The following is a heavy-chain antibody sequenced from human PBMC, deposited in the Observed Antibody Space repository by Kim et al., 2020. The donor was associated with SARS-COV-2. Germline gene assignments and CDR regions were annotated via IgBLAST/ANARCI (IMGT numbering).Heavy chain of an antibody. J-gene: IGHJ5*02. CDR2: IYYSGST. D-gene: IGHD6-13*01. V-gene: IGHV4-39*01. CDR1: GGSISSSSYY. CDR3: ARHRAGTGWFDP. Sequence: SETLSLTCTVSGGSISSSSYYWGWIRQPPGKGLEWIGSIYYSGSTYYNPSLKSRVTISVDTSKNQFSLKLSSVTAADTAVYYCARHRAGTGWFDPWGQGTLVTVSS.